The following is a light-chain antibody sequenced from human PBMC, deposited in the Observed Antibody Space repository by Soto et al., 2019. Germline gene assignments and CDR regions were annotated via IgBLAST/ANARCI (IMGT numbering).Light chain of an antibody. CDR2: GAS. CDR1: QSVSSSY. Sequence: EIVLTQSPGTLSLSPGERATLSCRASQSVSSSYLAWYQQKPGQAPRLLIYGASSRATGIPDRFSGSGSGTDFTLTISRLEPEDFAVYYCQQYGSVGTLGQGTKVEIK. V-gene: IGKV3-20*01. J-gene: IGKJ1*01. CDR3: QQYGSVGT.